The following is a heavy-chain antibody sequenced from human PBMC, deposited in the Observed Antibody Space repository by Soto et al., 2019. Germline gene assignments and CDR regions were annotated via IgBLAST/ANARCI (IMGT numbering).Heavy chain of an antibody. CDR3: ARSAEDSDYYYYGIDV. CDR2: TYYRSRWYS. Sequence: SQTLSLTCVGSGDTVSSNSVAWNWVRQPPTRGLEWLGRTYYRSRWYSDYAVSVRSRIDINADTSSSQVSLQLNSVTPEDTAVYYCARSAEDSDYYYYGIDVWGQGTTVTVSS. J-gene: IGHJ6*02. CDR1: GDTVSSNSVA. D-gene: IGHD2-15*01. V-gene: IGHV6-1*01.